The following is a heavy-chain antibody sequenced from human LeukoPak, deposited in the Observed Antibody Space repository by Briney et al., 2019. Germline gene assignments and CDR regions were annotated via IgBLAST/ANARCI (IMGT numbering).Heavy chain of an antibody. D-gene: IGHD4-23*01. Sequence: ASVKVSCKASGYTFTSYGISWVRQAPGQGLEWMGWISAYNGNTNYAQKLQGRVTMTTDTSTSTAYMELRSLRSDDTAVYYYARDGTTVVTRDAFDIWGQGTMVTVSS. CDR2: ISAYNGNT. CDR3: ARDGTTVVTRDAFDI. CDR1: GYTFTSYG. J-gene: IGHJ3*02. V-gene: IGHV1-18*01.